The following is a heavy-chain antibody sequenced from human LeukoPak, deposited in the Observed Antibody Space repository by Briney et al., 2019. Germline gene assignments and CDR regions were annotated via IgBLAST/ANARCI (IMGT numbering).Heavy chain of an antibody. J-gene: IGHJ4*02. D-gene: IGHD2-21*01. CDR2: INQSGSI. CDR1: GGSLSAYR. V-gene: IGHV4-34*01. CDR3: ANVRGESY. Sequence: SETLSLTCAVYGGSLSAYRWSWIRHPPGKGLEWIGEINQSGSINYNPSLKSRVTISGDTSKNQFSLKLRSVTAADTAVYYCANVRGESYWGQGTLVTVSS.